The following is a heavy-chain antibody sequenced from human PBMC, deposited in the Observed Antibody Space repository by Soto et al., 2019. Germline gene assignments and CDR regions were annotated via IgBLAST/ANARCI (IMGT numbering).Heavy chain of an antibody. CDR1: GYTFTSYG. V-gene: IGHV1-18*01. CDR2: ISAYNGNT. J-gene: IGHJ6*02. CDR3: ARAFPNIVRGKERYYYGMDV. Sequence: ASVKVSCKASGYTFTSYGISWVRQAPGQGLEWMGWISAYNGNTNYAQKLQGRVTMTTDTSTSTAYMELRSLRSDDTAVYYCARAFPNIVRGKERYYYGMDVWGQGTTVTVSS. D-gene: IGHD3-10*01.